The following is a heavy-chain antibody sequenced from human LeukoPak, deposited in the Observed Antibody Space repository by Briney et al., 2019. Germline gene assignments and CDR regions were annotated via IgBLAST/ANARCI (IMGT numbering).Heavy chain of an antibody. Sequence: GGSLRLSCAASGFTFSSYWMRWVRQAPGKGLVWVSRINSDGSNTDYADSVKGRVTISRDNAKNTLYLQMNSLRAEDTAVYHCVRDTGSYYYDHWGQGTLVTVSS. CDR3: VRDTGSYYYDH. D-gene: IGHD1-26*01. V-gene: IGHV3-74*01. CDR1: GFTFSSYW. CDR2: INSDGSNT. J-gene: IGHJ4*02.